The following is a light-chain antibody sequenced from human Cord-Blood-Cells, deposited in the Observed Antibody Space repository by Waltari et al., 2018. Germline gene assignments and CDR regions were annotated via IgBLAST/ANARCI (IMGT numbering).Light chain of an antibody. Sequence: DIQMNQSPSSLSASVGDRVTITCRASQSISSYLNWYQQKPGKAPKLLIYAASSLQSGVPSRFSGSGSGTDFTLTISSLQPEDFATYYCQQRYSTPPYTFGQGTKLEIK. CDR3: QQRYSTPPYT. V-gene: IGKV1-39*01. CDR1: QSISSY. J-gene: IGKJ2*01. CDR2: AAS.